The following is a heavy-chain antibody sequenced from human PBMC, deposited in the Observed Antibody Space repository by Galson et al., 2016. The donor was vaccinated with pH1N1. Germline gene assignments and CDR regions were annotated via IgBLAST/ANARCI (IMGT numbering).Heavy chain of an antibody. CDR2: LYDRGST. CDR1: GGSVTSSSYY. Sequence: SEPLSLTCTVSGGSVTSSSYYWGWIRQPPGRGLEWIGSLYDRGSTYYNSALTSRVAISIDTSKNQFSLKVNSVTAADAAVYYCATMKAVSGPLYMDVWGKGTTVTVSS. D-gene: IGHD3-22*01. V-gene: IGHV4-39*07. J-gene: IGHJ6*03. CDR3: ATMKAVSGPLYMDV.